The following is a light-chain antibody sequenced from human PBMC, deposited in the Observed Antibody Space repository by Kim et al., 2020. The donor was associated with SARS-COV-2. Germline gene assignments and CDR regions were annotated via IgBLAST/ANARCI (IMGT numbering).Light chain of an antibody. V-gene: IGLV3-1*01. CDR1: KLGDKY. J-gene: IGLJ2*01. Sequence: SSELTQPPSVSVSPGQTASITCSGDKLGDKYACWYQQKPGRSPVLVIYQDSKRPSGIPERFSGSNSGNTATLTISGTQAMDEADYYCQAWDSGVVFGGGTQLTVL. CDR3: QAWDSGVV. CDR2: QDS.